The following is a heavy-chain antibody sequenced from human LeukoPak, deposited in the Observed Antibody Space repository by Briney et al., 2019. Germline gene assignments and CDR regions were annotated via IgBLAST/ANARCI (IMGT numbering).Heavy chain of an antibody. CDR3: ARWGSSWFNYYYYYYMDV. V-gene: IGHV4-34*01. Sequence: SSETLSLTCAVYGGSFSGYYWSWIRQPPGKGLEWIGEIDHSGSTNYNPSLKSRVTISVDTSKNQFSLKLSSVTAADTAVYYCARWGSSWFNYYYYYYMDVWGKGTTVTVSS. CDR1: GGSFSGYY. D-gene: IGHD6-13*01. J-gene: IGHJ6*03. CDR2: IDHSGST.